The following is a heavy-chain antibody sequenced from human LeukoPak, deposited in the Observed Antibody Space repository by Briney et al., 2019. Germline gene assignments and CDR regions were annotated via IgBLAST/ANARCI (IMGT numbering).Heavy chain of an antibody. V-gene: IGHV4-39*07. Sequence: SETLSLTCTVSGGSISSSSYYWGWIRQPPGKGLEWIGRIYTSGSTNYNPSLKSRVTISVDTSKNQFSLKLSSVTAADTAVYYCARDEYSGSWFDSWGQGTLVTVSS. D-gene: IGHD1-26*01. CDR3: ARDEYSGSWFDS. CDR2: IYTSGST. CDR1: GGSISSSSYY. J-gene: IGHJ5*01.